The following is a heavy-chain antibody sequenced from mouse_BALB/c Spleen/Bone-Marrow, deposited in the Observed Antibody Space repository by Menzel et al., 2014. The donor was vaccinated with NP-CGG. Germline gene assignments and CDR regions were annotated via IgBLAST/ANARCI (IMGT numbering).Heavy chain of an antibody. CDR3: ARDITTVVADY. CDR1: GFTFTDYY. D-gene: IGHD1-1*01. CDR2: IRDKANGYTT. V-gene: IGHV7-3*02. J-gene: IGHJ2*01. Sequence: EVKVVESGGGLVQPGDSLRLSCATSGFTFTDYYMSWVRRPPGKALEWLGFIRDKANGYTTEYSASVKGRFTISRDNSQSILYLQMNTLRSEDSATYYCARDITTVVADYWGQGTTLTVSS.